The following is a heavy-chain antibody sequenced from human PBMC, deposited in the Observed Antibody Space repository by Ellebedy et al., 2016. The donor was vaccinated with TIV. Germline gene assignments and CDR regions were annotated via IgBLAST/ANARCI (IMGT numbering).Heavy chain of an antibody. CDR2: ISSNGGST. J-gene: IGHJ6*02. V-gene: IGHV3-64D*06. CDR3: ARDVGWELLRYGMDV. Sequence: GESLKISCSASGFTFSSYAMHWVRQAPGKGLEYVSAISSNGGSTYYADSVKGRFTISRDNSKNTLYLQMSSLRAEDTAVYYCARDVGWELLRYGMDVWGQGTTVTVSS. CDR1: GFTFSSYA. D-gene: IGHD1-26*01.